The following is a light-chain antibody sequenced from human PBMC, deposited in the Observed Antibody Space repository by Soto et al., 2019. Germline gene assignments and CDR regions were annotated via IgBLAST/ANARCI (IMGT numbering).Light chain of an antibody. J-gene: IGLJ1*01. Sequence: QSVLTQPASLSVSPGQSITISCTGTSSDVGGYNYVSWYQQHPGKAPKLMIYDVSNRPSGVSNRFSGSKSGNTASLTISGLQAEDEADYYCSSYTSSSTYVFGTG. V-gene: IGLV2-14*01. CDR2: DVS. CDR3: SSYTSSSTYV. CDR1: SSDVGGYNY.